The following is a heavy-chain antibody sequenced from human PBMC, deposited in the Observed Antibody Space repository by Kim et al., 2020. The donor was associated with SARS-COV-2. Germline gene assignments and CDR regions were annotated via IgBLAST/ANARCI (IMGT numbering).Heavy chain of an antibody. D-gene: IGHD1-26*01. CDR3: ARVLGGSYVDY. CDR2: T. J-gene: IGHJ4*02. V-gene: IGHV5-10-1*01. Sequence: TNHSPSLHGHVTISADKSISTAYLQWSSLKASDTAMYYCARVLGGSYVDYWGQGTLVTVSS.